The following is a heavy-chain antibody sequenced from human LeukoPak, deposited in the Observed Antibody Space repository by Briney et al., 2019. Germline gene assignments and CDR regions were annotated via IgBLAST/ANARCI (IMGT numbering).Heavy chain of an antibody. D-gene: IGHD3-10*01. CDR3: AKGGTMIRGTSYLFDY. CDR2: ISGSGGST. J-gene: IGHJ4*02. CDR1: GFTFSGYE. V-gene: IGHV3-23*01. Sequence: PGGSLRLSCAASGFTFSGYEMNWVRQAPGKGLEWVSGISGSGGSTYYADSVKGRFTISRDNSKNTLYLQMNSLRAEDTAVYYCAKGGTMIRGTSYLFDYWGQGTLVTVSS.